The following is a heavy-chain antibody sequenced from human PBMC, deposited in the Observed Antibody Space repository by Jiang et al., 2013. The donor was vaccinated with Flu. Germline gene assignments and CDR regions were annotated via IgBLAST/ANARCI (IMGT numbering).Heavy chain of an antibody. CDR2: IYYSGNT. D-gene: IGHD1-26*01. Sequence: GPGLVKPSQTLSLTCTVSGGSVSSRGYYWSWIRHHPGKGLEWIGYIYYSGNTYYNPSLKSRVTISVDTSKNQFSLKLSSVTAADTAVYFCAREYSGSYYFDYWGQGTLVTVSS. V-gene: IGHV4-31*03. CDR3: AREYSGSYYFDY. J-gene: IGHJ4*02. CDR1: GGSVSSRGYY.